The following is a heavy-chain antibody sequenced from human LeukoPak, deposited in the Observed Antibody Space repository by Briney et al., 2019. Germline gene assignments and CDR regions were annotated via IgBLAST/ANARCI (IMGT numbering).Heavy chain of an antibody. Sequence: GGSLRLSCAASGFTFSSYSMNWVRQAPGRGLEWVSSISSSSSYIYYTDSVKGRLTISRDNAKNSLYLQMNSLRVEDTAVYYCARVTRSPFGWFDPWGQGTLVTVSS. CDR1: GFTFSSYS. D-gene: IGHD2-21*02. V-gene: IGHV3-21*01. CDR2: ISSSSSYI. CDR3: ARVTRSPFGWFDP. J-gene: IGHJ5*02.